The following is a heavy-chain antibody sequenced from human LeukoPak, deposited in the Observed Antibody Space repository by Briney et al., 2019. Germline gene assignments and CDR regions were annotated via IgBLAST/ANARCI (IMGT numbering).Heavy chain of an antibody. CDR2: INTNTGNP. D-gene: IGHD6-13*01. CDR1: GYTFSSYA. CDR3: ATRGGVREIATKEAAGYVY. Sequence: GASVKVSCKASGYTFSSYAMNWVRQAPGQGLEWMGWINTNTGNPTYAQGFTGRFVFSSDTSVSTAYLQISSLKAEDTAVYYCATRGGVREIATKEAAGYVYWGRGTLVTVSS. J-gene: IGHJ4*02. V-gene: IGHV7-4-1*02.